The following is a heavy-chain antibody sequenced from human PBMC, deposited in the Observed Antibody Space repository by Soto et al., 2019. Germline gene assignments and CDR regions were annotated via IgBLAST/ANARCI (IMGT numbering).Heavy chain of an antibody. CDR2: ISYSGST. D-gene: IGHD3-3*01. CDR1: GGSISSYY. Sequence: SETLSLTCTVSGGSISSYYWSWIRQPPGKGLEWIGYISYSGSTNYNPSLKSRVTISVDTSKNQFSLKLSSVTAADTAVYYCASNYYHFWSGSPNWFDPWGHGTLVTVSS. J-gene: IGHJ5*02. CDR3: ASNYYHFWSGSPNWFDP. V-gene: IGHV4-59*01.